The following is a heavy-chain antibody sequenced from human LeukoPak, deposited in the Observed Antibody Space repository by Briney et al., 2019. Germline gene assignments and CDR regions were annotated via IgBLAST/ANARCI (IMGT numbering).Heavy chain of an antibody. CDR3: ARHQGYYDSSGYVASSATDAFDI. CDR1: GYSFTRYW. V-gene: IGHV5-51*01. J-gene: IGHJ3*02. D-gene: IGHD3-22*01. CDR2: IYPGDSDT. Sequence: GESLKISCKGSGYSFTRYWIGGVRQMPGKGLEWMGIIYPGDSDTRYSPSFQGQVTISADKSISTAYLQWSSLKASDTAMYYCARHQGYYDSSGYVASSATDAFDIWGQGTMVTVSS.